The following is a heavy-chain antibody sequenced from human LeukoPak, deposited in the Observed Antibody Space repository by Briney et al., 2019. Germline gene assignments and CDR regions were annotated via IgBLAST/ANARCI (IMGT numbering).Heavy chain of an antibody. Sequence: GASVKVSCKTSGGTFSTSAITWVRQAPGQGFEWMGRNIPVLNITTYPQRSQGRVTITADTSTRTVYMEISSLRSEETAVYYCARDQGLTAPPPYGLDVWGQGTTVIVSS. D-gene: IGHD5-18*01. V-gene: IGHV1-69*04. CDR2: NIPVLNIT. CDR3: ARDQGLTAPPPYGLDV. CDR1: GGTFSTSA. J-gene: IGHJ6*02.